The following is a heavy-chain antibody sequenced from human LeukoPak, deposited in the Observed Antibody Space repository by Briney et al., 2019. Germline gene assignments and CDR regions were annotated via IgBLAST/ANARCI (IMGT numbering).Heavy chain of an antibody. CDR2: INWNGEST. V-gene: IGHV3-20*04. CDR1: GYTFDDHG. CDR3: ARASIAAAGYYFDY. Sequence: GGSLRLSCAGSGYTFDDHGMSWVRQAPGKGLEWVSGINWNGESTGYADSVKGRFTISRDNSKNTLYLQMNSLRAEDTAVYYCARASIAAAGYYFDYWGQGTLVTVSS. J-gene: IGHJ4*02. D-gene: IGHD6-13*01.